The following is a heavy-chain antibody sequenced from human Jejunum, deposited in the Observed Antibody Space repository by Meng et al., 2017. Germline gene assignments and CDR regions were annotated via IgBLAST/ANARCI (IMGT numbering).Heavy chain of an antibody. D-gene: IGHD3-10*01. V-gene: IGHV4-34*01. CDR3: ARYGGSGSYWHFDP. CDR1: GGSTISSGYY. Sequence: QVQLQQWGAGLLKPSETLSLPCTVSGGSTISSGYYWGWIRQPPGKGLEWIGEINHSGSTNYNPSLKSRVTMSIDTSKIQFSLKLSSVTAADAAVYYCARYGGSGSYWHFDPWGRGTLVTVSS. CDR2: INHSGST. J-gene: IGHJ2*01.